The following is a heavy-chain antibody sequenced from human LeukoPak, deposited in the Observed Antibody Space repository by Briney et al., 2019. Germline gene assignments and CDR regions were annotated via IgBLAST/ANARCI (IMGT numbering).Heavy chain of an antibody. CDR3: ARGNPIVPAANENYYYHKDV. D-gene: IGHD2-2*01. V-gene: IGHV1-69*05. J-gene: IGHJ6*03. CDR1: GGTFSSYA. CDR2: ILPIFGTA. Sequence: ASVKVSCKASGGTFSSYAISWVRQAPGQGLEWMGGILPIFGTANYAQKLQGRVTITTDESTSTAYMELRSVESEDTAVYYCARGNPIVPAANENYYYHKDVWGKRTTGTGSS.